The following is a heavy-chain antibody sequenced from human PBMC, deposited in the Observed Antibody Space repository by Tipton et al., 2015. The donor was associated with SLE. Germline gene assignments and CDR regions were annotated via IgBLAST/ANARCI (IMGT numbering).Heavy chain of an antibody. CDR3: ARTRYGVNDAFDI. CDR2: IYYSGST. CDR1: GGSISSGDYY. V-gene: IGHV4-30-4*01. Sequence: LRLSCTVSGGSISSGDYYWSWIRQPPGKGLEWIGYIYYSGSTYYNPSLKSRVTISVDTSKNQFSLKLSSVTAADTAVYYCARTRYGVNDAFDIWGQGTMVTVSS. J-gene: IGHJ3*02. D-gene: IGHD4-17*01.